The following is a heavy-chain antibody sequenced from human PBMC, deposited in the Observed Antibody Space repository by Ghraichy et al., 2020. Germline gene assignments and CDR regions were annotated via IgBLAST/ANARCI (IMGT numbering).Heavy chain of an antibody. J-gene: IGHJ4*02. CDR3: ATGTQWYDFDS. CDR2: IYYSGST. Sequence: SETLSLTCTVSGGSSSRYYWSWIRQPPGKGLEWIGYIYYSGSTNYNPSLQSRVTISVDTSKNQFSLDLTSATAADTAVYYCATGTQWYDFDSWGQGTLVTVSS. D-gene: IGHD2-15*01. CDR1: GGSSSRYY. V-gene: IGHV4-59*01.